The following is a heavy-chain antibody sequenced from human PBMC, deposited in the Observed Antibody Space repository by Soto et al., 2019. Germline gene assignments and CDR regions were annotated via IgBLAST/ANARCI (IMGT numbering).Heavy chain of an antibody. V-gene: IGHV3-23*01. D-gene: IGHD5-18*01. CDR1: GFTFSSYA. Sequence: GGSLRLSCAASGFTFSSYAMKWVRQAPGKGLEWVSLIGESGTPTYYADSVKGRFTISRDNSGNTLFLEMYSLRAEDTAVYYCSRYKARVRNYSMDVWGQGAPVTVSS. J-gene: IGHJ6*02. CDR3: SRYKARVRNYSMDV. CDR2: IGESGTPT.